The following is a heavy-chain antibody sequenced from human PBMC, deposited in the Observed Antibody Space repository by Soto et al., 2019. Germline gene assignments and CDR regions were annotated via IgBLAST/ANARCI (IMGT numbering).Heavy chain of an antibody. J-gene: IGHJ4*02. CDR1: AFTFSNYG. CDR3: ARDDCSSPSCLNY. CDR2: IKSDGSKK. V-gene: IGHV3-33*01. D-gene: IGHD2-2*01. Sequence: SLRLSCAASAFTFSNYGMHWVRQAPGRGLEWVAAIKSDGSKKYYTDSVTGRFTISRDNSDNTLYLRMNSLRAEDTAVYYCARDDCSSPSCLNYWGQGT.